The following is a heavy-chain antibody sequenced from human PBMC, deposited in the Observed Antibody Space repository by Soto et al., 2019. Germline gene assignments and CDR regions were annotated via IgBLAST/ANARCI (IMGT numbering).Heavy chain of an antibody. CDR3: AREYCSGGSCYGVDY. Sequence: ASVKVSCKASGYTLTHYGISWVRQAPGQGLERKGWISPYNDDTKSAQKFQGRVTMTTDTSTTTVYMELMSLRSDDMAVFYCAREYCSGGSCYGVDYWGQGTLVTVSS. CDR2: ISPYNDDT. D-gene: IGHD2-15*01. V-gene: IGHV1-18*03. CDR1: GYTLTHYG. J-gene: IGHJ4*02.